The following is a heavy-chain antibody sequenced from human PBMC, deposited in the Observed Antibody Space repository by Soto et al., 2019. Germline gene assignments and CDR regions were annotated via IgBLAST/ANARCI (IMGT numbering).Heavy chain of an antibody. CDR1: GDSISSTMW. J-gene: IGHJ4*02. Sequence: SETLSLTCTVSGDSISSTMWWSWVRQSPGKGLEWIGFIHYSGSTNYNPSLKSRVTMSVDTSKNQFSLKLTSVNAADTAVYYCTRGGDAYKNGHWGQGTLVTVSS. V-gene: IGHV4-28*01. D-gene: IGHD2-21*01. CDR2: IHYSGST. CDR3: TRGGDAYKNGH.